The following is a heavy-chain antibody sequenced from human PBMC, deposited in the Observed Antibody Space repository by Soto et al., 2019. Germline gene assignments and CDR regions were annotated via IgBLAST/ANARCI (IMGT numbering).Heavy chain of an antibody. CDR2: IHHSGST. D-gene: IGHD3-3*01. J-gene: IGHJ6*03. CDR3: ARGIFGAEGGGYYYYYMDV. Sequence: QVQLQQWGAGLLKPSETLSLTCAVYGGSFSDYYWSWIRQPPGKGLEWIGEIHHSGSTNYNPSLKSRVSMSVDTSKNQFSLKLSSVTAADTAVYYWARGIFGAEGGGYYYYYMDVWGEGNTVTVSS. CDR1: GGSFSDYY. V-gene: IGHV4-34*01.